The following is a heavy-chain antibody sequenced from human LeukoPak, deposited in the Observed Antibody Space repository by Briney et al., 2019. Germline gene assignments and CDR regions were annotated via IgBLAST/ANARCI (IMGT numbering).Heavy chain of an antibody. Sequence: GGSLRLSCAASGFTFSSYGMHWVRQAPGKGLEWVAVIWYDGSNKYYADSVKGRFTISKDNSKNTLYLQMNSLRAEDTAVYYCARDWSCLWFGELLTWGQGTLVTVSS. CDR2: IWYDGSNK. CDR3: ARDWSCLWFGELLT. V-gene: IGHV3-33*01. J-gene: IGHJ5*02. D-gene: IGHD3-10*01. CDR1: GFTFSSYG.